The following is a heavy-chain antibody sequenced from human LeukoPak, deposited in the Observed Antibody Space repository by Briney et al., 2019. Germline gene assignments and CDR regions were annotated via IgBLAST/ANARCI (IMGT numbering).Heavy chain of an antibody. CDR3: AKQLGYCSDGSCYFPY. Sequence: GGSLRLSRAASGFTFSSSAMSWVRQAPGKGLEWVSAISNNGGYTYYADSVQGRFTISGDNSKSTLCLQMNSLRAEDTAVYYCAKQLGYCSDGSCYFPYWGQGTLVTVSS. J-gene: IGHJ4*02. CDR1: GFTFSSSA. D-gene: IGHD2-15*01. CDR2: ISNNGGYT. V-gene: IGHV3-23*01.